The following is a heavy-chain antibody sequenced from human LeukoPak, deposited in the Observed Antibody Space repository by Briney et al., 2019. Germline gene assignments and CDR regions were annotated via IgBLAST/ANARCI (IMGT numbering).Heavy chain of an antibody. Sequence: GSLRLSCTASGFTLSSYSMNWVRQAPGKGLEWIGTIYHSGSTYYNPSLLGRVTISVDTSKNQFSLKLSSVTAADTAVYYCARGGPPFSFDYWGQGTLVTVSS. D-gene: IGHD3-16*01. CDR3: ARGGPPFSFDY. CDR2: IYHSGST. CDR1: GFTLSSYS. J-gene: IGHJ4*02. V-gene: IGHV4-38-2*02.